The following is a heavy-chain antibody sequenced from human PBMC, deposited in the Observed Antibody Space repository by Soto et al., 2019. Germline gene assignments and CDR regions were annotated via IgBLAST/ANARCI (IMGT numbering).Heavy chain of an antibody. D-gene: IGHD2-8*02. J-gene: IGHJ4*02. Sequence: EVQLMESGGGLVQPGGSLRLSCAASGITFRSYPMNWVRHAPGRGLQWVSYISPTSSTIYYADSVRGRFTISRDNAKNSLYLQMYSLTDEDTAVYYCARGPGTGHLFDYWGQGTLVTVSS. V-gene: IGHV3-48*02. CDR1: GITFRSYP. CDR2: ISPTSSTI. CDR3: ARGPGTGHLFDY.